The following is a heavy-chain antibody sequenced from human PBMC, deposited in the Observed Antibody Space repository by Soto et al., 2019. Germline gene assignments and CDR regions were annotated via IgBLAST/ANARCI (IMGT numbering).Heavy chain of an antibody. D-gene: IGHD2-15*01. V-gene: IGHV4-59*01. J-gene: IGHJ5*02. CDR3: ARFILHRVANWFDP. CDR2: IYYSGST. CDR1: GGSISSYY. Sequence: PSETLSLTCTVSGGSISSYYWSWIRQPPGKGLEWIGYIYYSGSTNYNPSLKSRVTISVDTSKNQFSLKLSSVTAADTAVYYCARFILHRVANWFDPWGQRTLVTVSS.